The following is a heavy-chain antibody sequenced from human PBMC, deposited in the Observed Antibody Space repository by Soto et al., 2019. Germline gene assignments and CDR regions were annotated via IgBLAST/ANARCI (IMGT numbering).Heavy chain of an antibody. Sequence: SLTLSCAGSGFSFRSYEINWVRQAPAKGLEWSAYINSGSLMHYAESVKGRFTISRENAKSSVFLEMDSLRAEDTGVYYCTRAPFFYGSGSSTPRGYFALDVWGQGTTVTVSS. CDR1: GFSFRSYE. CDR2: INSGSLM. D-gene: IGHD3-10*01. CDR3: TRAPFFYGSGSSTPRGYFALDV. J-gene: IGHJ6*02. V-gene: IGHV3-48*03.